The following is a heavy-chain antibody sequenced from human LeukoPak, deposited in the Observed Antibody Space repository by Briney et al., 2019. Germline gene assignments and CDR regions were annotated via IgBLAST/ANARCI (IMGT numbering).Heavy chain of an antibody. CDR1: GFTFRNYW. Sequence: PGGSLRLSCAASGFTFRNYWMSWVRQAPGKGLDGVANIRQDGSEKNYVDSVKGRFTISRDDAKTSLYLQMNSLRAEDTALYYCARLSTVDFWSPFDYWGQGTLVTVSS. V-gene: IGHV3-7*05. D-gene: IGHD3-3*01. CDR2: IRQDGSEK. CDR3: ARLSTVDFWSPFDY. J-gene: IGHJ4*02.